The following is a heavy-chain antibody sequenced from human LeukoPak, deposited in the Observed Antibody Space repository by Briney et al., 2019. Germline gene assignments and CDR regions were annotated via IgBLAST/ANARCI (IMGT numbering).Heavy chain of an antibody. J-gene: IGHJ3*02. V-gene: IGHV2-26*01. Sequence: ESGPTLLNPTATLTLTCTVSGFSLSNARMGVSWIRQPPVKALEWLAHIFSNDEKSYSTSLKSRLTISKDTSKSQVVLTMTNMDPVDTATYYCARIEAMGDAFDIWGQGTMVTVSS. CDR1: GFSLSNARMG. CDR2: IFSNDEK. CDR3: ARIEAMGDAFDI. D-gene: IGHD5-18*01.